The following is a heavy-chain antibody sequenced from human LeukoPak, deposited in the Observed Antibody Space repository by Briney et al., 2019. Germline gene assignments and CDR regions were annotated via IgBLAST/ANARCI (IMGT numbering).Heavy chain of an antibody. Sequence: ASLKVSCKASVYTFTGYYMRWVRQAPGQGLEWMGWINPNSGGTNCAQRFQGRVTMTRDTSISTAYMELSRLRSDDTAVYYCASLAVTTDAFDIWGQGTMVTVSS. D-gene: IGHD4-17*01. CDR1: VYTFTGYY. J-gene: IGHJ3*02. CDR3: ASLAVTTDAFDI. V-gene: IGHV1-2*02. CDR2: INPNSGGT.